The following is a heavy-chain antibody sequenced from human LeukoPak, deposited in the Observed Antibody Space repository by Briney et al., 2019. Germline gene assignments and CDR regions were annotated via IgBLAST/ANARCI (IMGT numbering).Heavy chain of an antibody. CDR3: AFAYYDILTGYYKGHDYYGMDV. CDR1: GGTFSSYA. CDR2: IIPILGIA. Sequence: ASVKVSCKASGGTFSSYAISWVRQAPGQGLEWMGRIIPILGIANYAQKFQGRVTITADESTSTAYMELSSLRSEDTAVYYCAFAYYDILTGYYKGHDYYGMDVWGQGTTVTVSS. D-gene: IGHD3-9*01. V-gene: IGHV1-69*04. J-gene: IGHJ6*02.